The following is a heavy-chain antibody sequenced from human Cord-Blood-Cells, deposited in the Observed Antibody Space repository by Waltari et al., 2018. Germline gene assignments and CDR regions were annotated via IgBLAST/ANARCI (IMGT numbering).Heavy chain of an antibody. Sequence: QVQLVQSGAEVKKPGASVKVSCKASGYTFTSYGISWVRQAPGQGLKWMGWIGAENGNTTYARKLQGRVTMTTDPSTRTAYMELRSLRSDDTAVYYCARGPAVVPATSHAFDIWGQGTMVTVSS. CDR3: ARGPAVVPATSHAFDI. CDR1: GYTFTSYG. J-gene: IGHJ3*02. D-gene: IGHD2-2*01. V-gene: IGHV1-18*01. CDR2: IGAENGNT.